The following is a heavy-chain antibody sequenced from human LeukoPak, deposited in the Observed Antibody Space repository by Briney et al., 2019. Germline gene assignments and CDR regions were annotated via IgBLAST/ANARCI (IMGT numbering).Heavy chain of an antibody. CDR2: IYHSGST. D-gene: IGHD3-10*01. CDR1: GGSISSTSYY. J-gene: IGHJ5*02. CDR3: ARNYYYGSGSYYNNWFDP. V-gene: IGHV4-39*07. Sequence: SETLSLTCTVSGGSISSTSYYWGWIRQPPGKGLEWIGSIYHSGSTYYNPSLKSRVTISVDTSKNQFSLKLSSVTAADTAVYYCARNYYYGSGSYYNNWFDPWGQGTLVTVSS.